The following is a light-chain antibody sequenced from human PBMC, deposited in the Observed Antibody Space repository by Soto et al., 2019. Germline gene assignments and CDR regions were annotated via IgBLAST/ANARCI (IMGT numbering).Light chain of an antibody. CDR1: QSVSSN. CDR2: DAS. Sequence: ETVMTQSPATLSVSPGERPTLSCRASQSVSSNLAWYQQKPGQAPRLLIYDASTRATGIPARFSGSGSGTESPLTISSLQSEDFAVYYCQQYNTWPLTFGPGTKVDI. V-gene: IGKV3-15*01. CDR3: QQYNTWPLT. J-gene: IGKJ3*01.